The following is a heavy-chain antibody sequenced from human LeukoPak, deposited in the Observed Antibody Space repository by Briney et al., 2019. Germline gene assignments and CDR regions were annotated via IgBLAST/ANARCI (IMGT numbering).Heavy chain of an antibody. CDR3: ARDSDHIDY. CDR1: GFTFSSYA. J-gene: IGHJ4*02. D-gene: IGHD3-10*01. V-gene: IGHV3-30-3*01. CDR2: ISYDGSNK. Sequence: TGESLRLSCAVSGFTFSSYAMHWVRQAPGKGLEWVAVISYDGSNKYYADSVKRRFTISRDNSKNTLYLQMNSLRAEDTAVYYCARDSDHIDYWGQGTLVTVSS.